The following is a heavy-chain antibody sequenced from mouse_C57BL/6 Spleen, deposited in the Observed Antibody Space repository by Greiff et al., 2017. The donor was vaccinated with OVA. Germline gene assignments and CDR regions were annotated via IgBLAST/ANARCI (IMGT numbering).Heavy chain of an antibody. CDR1: GYTFTSYW. J-gene: IGHJ1*03. D-gene: IGHD1-1*01. CDR2: IDPSDSYT. Sequence: VQLQQPGAELVMPGASVKLSCKASGYTFTSYWMHWVKQRPGQGLEWIGEIDPSDSYTNHNQKFKGKSTLTVDKSSSTAYMQLSSLTSEDSAVYYCARYNYGSSYGYFDVWGTGTTVTVSS. V-gene: IGHV1-69*01. CDR3: ARYNYGSSYGYFDV.